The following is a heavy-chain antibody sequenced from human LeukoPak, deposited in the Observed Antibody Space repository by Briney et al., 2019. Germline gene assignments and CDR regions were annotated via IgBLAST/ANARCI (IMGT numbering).Heavy chain of an antibody. D-gene: IGHD1-1*01. Sequence: ASVKVSCKASGYTFTGYYMHWVRQAPGQGLEWMGWINPNSGGTNYAQKFQGRVTMTRDTSISTTYMELSRLRSDDTAVYYCARKKGTDDAFDIWGQGTMVTVSS. V-gene: IGHV1-2*02. CDR1: GYTFTGYY. CDR2: INPNSGGT. J-gene: IGHJ3*02. CDR3: ARKKGTDDAFDI.